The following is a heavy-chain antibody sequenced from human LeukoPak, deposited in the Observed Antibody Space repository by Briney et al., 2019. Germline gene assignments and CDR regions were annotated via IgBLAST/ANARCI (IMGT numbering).Heavy chain of an antibody. Sequence: GGSLRLSCAASGFTFTNYAMTWVRQAPGKGLEWVAATVGIGPDTYHADSVKGRFTISRDDSKNILYLQMNSLRVEDTAVYYCTKASAARCIGVFCYPFDHWGQGTLVTVSS. CDR3: TKASAARCIGVFCYPFDH. CDR2: TVGIGPDT. J-gene: IGHJ4*02. D-gene: IGHD2-15*01. CDR1: GFTFTNYA. V-gene: IGHV3-23*01.